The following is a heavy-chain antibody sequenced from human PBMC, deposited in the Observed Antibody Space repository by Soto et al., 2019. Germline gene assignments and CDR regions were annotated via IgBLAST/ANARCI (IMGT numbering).Heavy chain of an antibody. Sequence: PSETLSLTCTVSGGSVSSGSYYWSWIRQPPGKGLECIGYIYYSGSTNYNPSLKSRVTISVDTSKNQFSLKLSSVTAADTAVYYCARAPLGYCISTSCSPDYWGQGTLVTVSS. V-gene: IGHV4-61*01. CDR3: ARAPLGYCISTSCSPDY. D-gene: IGHD2-2*01. CDR1: GGSVSSGSYY. CDR2: IYYSGST. J-gene: IGHJ4*02.